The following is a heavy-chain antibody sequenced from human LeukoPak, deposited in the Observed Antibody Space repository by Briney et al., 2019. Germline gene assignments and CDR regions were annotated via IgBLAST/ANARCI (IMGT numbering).Heavy chain of an antibody. CDR1: GFSFSDGW. CDR3: AVERGGCSAVTCYAFNH. Sequence: GGSLRPSCAGSGFSFSDGWMGWVRQAPGKGLEWVGRIKSEVDGGTTDYAAPVKGRFTISRDDSQNKLFLQMNSLEIGDTAVYYCAVERGGCSAVTCYAFNHWGQGTLVTVSS. CDR2: IKSEVDGGTT. J-gene: IGHJ4*02. V-gene: IGHV3-15*01. D-gene: IGHD2-15*01.